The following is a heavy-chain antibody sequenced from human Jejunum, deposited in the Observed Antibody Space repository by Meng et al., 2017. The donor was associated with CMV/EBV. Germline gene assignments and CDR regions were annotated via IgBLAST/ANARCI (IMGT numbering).Heavy chain of an antibody. CDR3: ARTQDYYDSSGYWASTNWFDP. CDR2: IYPGDSDT. V-gene: IGHV5-51*01. Sequence: TDWIAWVRQMPGKGLEWMGIIYPGDSDTKYSPSFQDQVTISADKSISTVYLQWSSLKASDTAMYYCARTQDYYDSSGYWASTNWFDPWGQGTLVTVSS. CDR1: TDW. J-gene: IGHJ5*02. D-gene: IGHD3-22*01.